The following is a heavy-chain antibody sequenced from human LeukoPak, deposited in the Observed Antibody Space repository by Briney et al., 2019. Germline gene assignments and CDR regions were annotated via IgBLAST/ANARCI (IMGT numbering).Heavy chain of an antibody. D-gene: IGHD5-12*01. J-gene: IGHJ3*02. CDR1: GGTFISYT. CDR2: IIPILGIA. V-gene: IGHV1-69*16. CDR3: ARDRDSGYDWDAFDI. Sequence: ASVKVSCKASGGTFISYTISWVRQAPGRGVEWMGRIIPILGIANYAQKFQGRVAITTDESTSTAYMELSSLRSEDTAVYYCARDRDSGYDWDAFDIWGQGTMVTVSS.